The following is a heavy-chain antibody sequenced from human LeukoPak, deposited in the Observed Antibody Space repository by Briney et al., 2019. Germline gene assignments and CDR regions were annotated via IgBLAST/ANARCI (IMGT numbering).Heavy chain of an antibody. D-gene: IGHD3-10*01. CDR3: ARDRITMIRGVIITQYFDY. Sequence: PGGSLRLSCAAFGFPVSSNYMSWVRQAPGKGLEWVSLIYSGGYTYYADSVKGRFTISRDNSKNTLYLQMNSLGAEDTAVYYCARDRITMIRGVIITQYFDYWGQGTLVTVSS. CDR2: IYSGGYT. CDR1: GFPVSSNY. V-gene: IGHV3-53*01. J-gene: IGHJ4*02.